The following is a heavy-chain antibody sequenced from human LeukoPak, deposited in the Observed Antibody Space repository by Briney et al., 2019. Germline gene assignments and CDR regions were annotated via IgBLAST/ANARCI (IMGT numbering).Heavy chain of an antibody. CDR3: ARRLTQYDCFDP. CDR2: TYYRSTWYN. D-gene: IGHD2-2*01. V-gene: IGHV6-1*01. CDR1: GDSVSSNSVT. Sequence: SQTLSLTCAISGDSVSSNSVTWNWIRQSPSRGLERLGRTYYRSTWYNDYAVSVRGRITVNPDTSKNQFSQHLNSVTPEDTAVYYCARRLTQYDCFDPWGQGILVTVSS. J-gene: IGHJ5*02.